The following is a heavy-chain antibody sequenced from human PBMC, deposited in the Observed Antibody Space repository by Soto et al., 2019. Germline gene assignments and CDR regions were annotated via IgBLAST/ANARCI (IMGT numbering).Heavy chain of an antibody. CDR3: ARDPSAGITMFRGAHFGAHYCLGMDV. CDR2: IWYDGSNK. Sequence: GGSLRLSCAASGFTSSSYGMHWVRQAPGKGLEWVAVIWYDGSNKYYADSVKGRFTISRDNSKNTLYLQMNSLRAEDTAVYYVARDPSAGITMFRGAHFGAHYCLGMDVWGQGTTVTASS. D-gene: IGHD3-10*01. J-gene: IGHJ6*02. CDR1: GFTSSSYG. V-gene: IGHV3-33*01.